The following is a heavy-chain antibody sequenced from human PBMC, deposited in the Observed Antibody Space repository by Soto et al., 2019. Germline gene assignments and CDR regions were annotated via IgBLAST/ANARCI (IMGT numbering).Heavy chain of an antibody. D-gene: IGHD3-22*01. CDR1: GFSLSTSGVG. V-gene: IGHV2-5*02. J-gene: IGHJ5*02. CDR3: AHRRSPYYYDSTFDP. Sequence: QITLKESGPTLVKPTQTLTLTCTFSGFSLSTSGVGVGWIRQPPGKALEWLALIYWDDDKRYSPSLKSRLTNPKDTSKNQVVLTMTNMDPVDTATYYCAHRRSPYYYDSTFDPWGQGTLVTVSS. CDR2: IYWDDDK.